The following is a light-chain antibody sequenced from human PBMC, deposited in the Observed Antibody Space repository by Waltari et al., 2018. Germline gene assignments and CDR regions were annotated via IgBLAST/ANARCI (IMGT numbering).Light chain of an antibody. J-gene: IGLJ2*01. V-gene: IGLV2-14*03. CDR1: SSDVGGYNY. CDR3: SSYISSDTLEL. CDR2: DVS. Sequence: HSALTQPAFVSESPGLSITLSCTATSSDVGGYNYVSWYQQHPGKAPKLMIYDVSNRPSWVSNRFSGSKSGNTASLTISGLQAEDEADYYCSSYISSDTLELFGGGTSLTVL.